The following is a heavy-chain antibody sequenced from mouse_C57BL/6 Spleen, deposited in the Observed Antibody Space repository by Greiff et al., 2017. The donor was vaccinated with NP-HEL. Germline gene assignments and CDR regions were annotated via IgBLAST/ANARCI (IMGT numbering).Heavy chain of an antibody. J-gene: IGHJ4*01. Sequence: QVQLQQPGAELVMPGASVKLSCKASGYTFTSYWMHWVKQRPGQGLEWIGEIDPSDSYTNYNQKFKGKSTLTVDKSSSTAYMQLSSLTSEDSAVYYCARGDYGGYAMVYWGQGTSVTVSS. V-gene: IGHV1-69*01. D-gene: IGHD1-1*01. CDR1: GYTFTSYW. CDR3: ARGDYGGYAMVY. CDR2: IDPSDSYT.